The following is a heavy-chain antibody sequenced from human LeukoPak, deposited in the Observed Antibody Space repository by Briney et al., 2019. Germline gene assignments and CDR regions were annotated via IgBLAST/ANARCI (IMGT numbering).Heavy chain of an antibody. CDR3: ARDRGGFTYGEYYFDY. CDR1: GVSVSNDNHC. J-gene: IGHJ4*02. CDR2: VNYSGST. D-gene: IGHD2-15*01. V-gene: IGHV4-61*01. Sequence: TSETLSLTCTVSGVSVSNDNHCWSWIRQPPGKGLEWIGYVNYSGSTKYNPSLKSRVSISADTSRSQVSLKLSSVTAADTAVYYCARDRGGFTYGEYYFDYWGQGSLVTVSS.